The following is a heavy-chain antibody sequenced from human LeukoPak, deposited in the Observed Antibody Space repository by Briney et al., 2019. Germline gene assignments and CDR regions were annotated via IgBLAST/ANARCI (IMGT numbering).Heavy chain of an antibody. V-gene: IGHV3-11*01. D-gene: IGHD2-21*01. J-gene: IGHJ4*02. CDR2: ISSSGSTI. CDR1: GFTFSDYY. Sequence: GSLRLSCAASGFTFSDYYMSWIRQAPGKGLEWVSYISSSGSTIYYADSVKGRFTISRDNAKNSLYLQMNSLRAEDTAVYYCARDHPIAISPFDYWGQGTLVTVSS. CDR3: ARDHPIAISPFDY.